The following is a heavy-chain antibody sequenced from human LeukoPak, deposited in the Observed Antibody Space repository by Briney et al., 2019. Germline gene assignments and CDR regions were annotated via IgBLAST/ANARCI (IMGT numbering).Heavy chain of an antibody. CDR1: GYTFTSYD. CDR3: ASYDFWSGERGDY. J-gene: IGHJ4*02. D-gene: IGHD3-3*01. V-gene: IGHV1-8*01. CDR2: MNPDSGNT. Sequence: APVKVSCKASGYTFTSYDINWVRQATGQGLEWMGWMNPDSGNTGYAQKFQGRVTMTRNTSISTAYMELSSLRSEDTAVYYCASYDFWSGERGDYWGQGTLVTVSS.